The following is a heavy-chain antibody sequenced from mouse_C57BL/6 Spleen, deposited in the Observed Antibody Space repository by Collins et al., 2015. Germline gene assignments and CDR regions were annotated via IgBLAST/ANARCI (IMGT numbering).Heavy chain of an antibody. Sequence: QVQLQQPGAELVKPGASVKMSCKASGYTFTSYWITWVKQRPGQGLEWIGDIYPGSGSTNYNEKFKSKATLTVDTSSSTAYMQLSSLTSEDSAVYYCARRYGSSYGWYFDVWGTGTTVTVSS. V-gene: IGHV1-55*01. CDR1: GYTFTSYW. D-gene: IGHD1-1*01. J-gene: IGHJ1*03. CDR2: IYPGSGST. CDR3: ARRYGSSYGWYFDV.